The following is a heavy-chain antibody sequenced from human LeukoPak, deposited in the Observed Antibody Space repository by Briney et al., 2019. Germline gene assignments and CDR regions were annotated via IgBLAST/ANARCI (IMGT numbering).Heavy chain of an antibody. Sequence: GGSLRLSCAASGFTFSSYSMSWVRQAPGKGLEWVSSISSSGGNTYYPDSVEGRFTISRDNSKNTMYLQMNSLRAEDTAVYYCASHPGYDFWSGYSYWGQGSLVTVSS. D-gene: IGHD3-3*01. CDR2: ISSSGGNT. CDR1: GFTFSSYS. J-gene: IGHJ4*02. V-gene: IGHV3-23*01. CDR3: ASHPGYDFWSGYSY.